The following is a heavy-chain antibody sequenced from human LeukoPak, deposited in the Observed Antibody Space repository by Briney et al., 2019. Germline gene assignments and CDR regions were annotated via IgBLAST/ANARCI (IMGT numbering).Heavy chain of an antibody. Sequence: PSETLSLTCTVSGDSISSSSYYWGWIRQPPGKGLEWIGSIYYSGSTYYNPSLKSRVTISVDTSKNQFSLKLSSVTAADTAVYYCARAGAVVDNWFDPWGQGTLVTVSS. D-gene: IGHD2-15*01. CDR1: GDSISSSSYY. J-gene: IGHJ5*02. CDR2: IYYSGST. CDR3: ARAGAVVDNWFDP. V-gene: IGHV4-39*07.